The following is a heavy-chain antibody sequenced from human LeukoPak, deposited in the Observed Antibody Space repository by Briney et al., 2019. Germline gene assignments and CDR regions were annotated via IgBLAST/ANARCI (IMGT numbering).Heavy chain of an antibody. CDR1: GYTLTELS. D-gene: IGHD6-19*01. J-gene: IGHJ3*02. V-gene: IGHV1-24*01. CDR2: FDPEDGET. Sequence: ASVKVSCKVSGYTLTELSMHWVRQAPGKGLEWMGGFDPEDGETIYAQKFQGRVTMTTDTSTSTAYMELRSLRSDDTAVYYCASCIAVAADDAFDIWGQGTMVTVSS. CDR3: ASCIAVAADDAFDI.